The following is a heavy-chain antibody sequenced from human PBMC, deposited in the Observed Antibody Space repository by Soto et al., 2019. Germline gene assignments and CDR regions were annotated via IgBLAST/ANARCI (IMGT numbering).Heavy chain of an antibody. V-gene: IGHV4-61*01. D-gene: IGHD3-16*02. CDR1: GGSVSSGSYY. CDR3: ARELYDYVWGSYRYYAFDI. CDR2: IYYSGST. Sequence: SETLSLTCTVSGGSVSSGSYYWSWIRQPPGKGLEWIGYIYYSGSTNYNPSLKSRVTISVDTSKNQFSLKLSSVTAADTAVYYCARELYDYVWGSYRYYAFDIWGHGTMVTVSS. J-gene: IGHJ3*02.